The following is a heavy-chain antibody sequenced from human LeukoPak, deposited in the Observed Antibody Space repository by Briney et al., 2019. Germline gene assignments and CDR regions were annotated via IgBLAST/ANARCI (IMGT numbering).Heavy chain of an antibody. CDR2: ISWNSGSI. CDR3: ARETRYRY. Sequence: GGSLRLSCAASGFTFDDYAMHWVRQAPGKGLEWVSGISWNSGSIGYADSVKGRFTISRDNAKNSLYLQMNSLRAEDTAVYYCARETRYRYWGQGTLVTVSS. J-gene: IGHJ4*02. V-gene: IGHV3-9*01. D-gene: IGHD1-1*01. CDR1: GFTFDDYA.